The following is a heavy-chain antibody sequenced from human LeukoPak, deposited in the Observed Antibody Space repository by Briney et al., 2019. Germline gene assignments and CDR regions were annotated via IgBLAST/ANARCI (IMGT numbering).Heavy chain of an antibody. D-gene: IGHD3-3*01. J-gene: IGHJ6*03. CDR2: INHSGST. Sequence: SETLSLTCAVYGGSFSGYYWSWIRQPPGKGLEWIGEINHSGSTNYNPSLKSRVTISVDTSKNQFSLKLSSVTAADTAVYYCARVRYDFWSGYYSRLLGFYMDVWGKGTTVTVSS. V-gene: IGHV4-34*01. CDR3: ARVRYDFWSGYYSRLLGFYMDV. CDR1: GGSFSGYY.